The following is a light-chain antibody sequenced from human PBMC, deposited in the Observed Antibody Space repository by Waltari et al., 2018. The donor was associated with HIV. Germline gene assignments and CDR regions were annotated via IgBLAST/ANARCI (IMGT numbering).Light chain of an antibody. Sequence: SSELTQDPTVSVALGHSVTITCRGDSLRTFYASWYQQKPGQAPILLIYGKNYRPAVLPDRFSGSRSGKTSSLTINGAQAEDEAEYFCNSRDSSVNDVVFGGGTKLTVL. V-gene: IGLV3-19*01. CDR3: NSRDSSVNDVV. CDR2: GKN. CDR1: SLRTFY. J-gene: IGLJ2*01.